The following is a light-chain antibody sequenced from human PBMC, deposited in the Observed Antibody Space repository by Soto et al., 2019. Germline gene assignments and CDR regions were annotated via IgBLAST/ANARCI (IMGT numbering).Light chain of an antibody. CDR3: LQHNSYPKT. J-gene: IGKJ1*01. V-gene: IGKV1-17*01. Sequence: EIQMTQSPSSLSASAGERATITCRASQSIRDDLGWYQQKPGKAPKRLIYAASSLPTGVPSRFSGSGSGTEFSLTISSLQPEDVATYYCLQHNSYPKTFGQGTKVEIK. CDR2: AAS. CDR1: QSIRDD.